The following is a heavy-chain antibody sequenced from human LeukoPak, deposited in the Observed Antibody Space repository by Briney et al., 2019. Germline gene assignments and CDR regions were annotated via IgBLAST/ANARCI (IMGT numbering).Heavy chain of an antibody. V-gene: IGHV3-30*02. D-gene: IGHD1-7*01. J-gene: IGHJ4*02. CDR2: IRYDGSNK. CDR3: AREWGQYNWNYVLYY. CDR1: EFTFSSYG. Sequence: GGSLRLSCAASEFTFSSYGMHWVRQAPGKGLEWAAFIRYDGSNKYYADSVKGRFTISRDNSKNTLYLQMNSLRADDTAIYYCAREWGQYNWNYVLYYWGQGSLVTVSS.